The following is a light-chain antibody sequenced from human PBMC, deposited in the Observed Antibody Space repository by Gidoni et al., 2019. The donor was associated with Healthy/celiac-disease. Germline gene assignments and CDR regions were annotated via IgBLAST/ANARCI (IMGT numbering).Light chain of an antibody. V-gene: IGLV3-21*02. CDR3: QVWDSSSDHPEV. Sequence: SYVLTQPPSVSVAPGQTARITCGGNNIGSKSVHWYQQKPGQAPVPVVYDDSDRPSGIPERFSGSNSGNTATLTISRVEAGDEADYYCQVWDSSSDHPEVFGTGTKVTVL. CDR1: NIGSKS. CDR2: DDS. J-gene: IGLJ1*01.